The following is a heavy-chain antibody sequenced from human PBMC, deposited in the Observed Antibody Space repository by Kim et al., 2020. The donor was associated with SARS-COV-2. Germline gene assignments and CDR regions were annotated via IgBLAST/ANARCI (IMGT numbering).Heavy chain of an antibody. V-gene: IGHV4-39*01. Sequence: SETLSLTCTVSGGSISSSSYYWGWIRQPPGKGLEWIGSIYYSGSTYYNPSLKSRVTISVDTSKNQFSLKLSSVTAADTAVYYCARHRLVSYPGSWFDPWGQGTLVTVSS. CDR3: ARHRLVSYPGSWFDP. CDR1: GGSISSSSYY. D-gene: IGHD3-10*01. J-gene: IGHJ5*02. CDR2: IYYSGST.